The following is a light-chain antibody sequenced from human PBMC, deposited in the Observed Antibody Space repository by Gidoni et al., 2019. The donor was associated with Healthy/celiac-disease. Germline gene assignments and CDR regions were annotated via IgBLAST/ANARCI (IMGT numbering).Light chain of an antibody. V-gene: IGKV3-11*01. CDR2: DAS. J-gene: IGKJ3*01. CDR3: QQRSIPHT. Sequence: EIVLTQSPATLSLSPGERATLSCRTSQSVSSYLAWYQQKPGQAPRLLIYDASNRATGIPARFSGSGSGTDFTLTISSLDPEDFAVYYCQQRSIPHTFGPGTKVDIK. CDR1: QSVSSY.